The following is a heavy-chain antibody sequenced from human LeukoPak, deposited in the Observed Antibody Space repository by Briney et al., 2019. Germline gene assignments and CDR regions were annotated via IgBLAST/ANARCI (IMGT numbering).Heavy chain of an antibody. V-gene: IGHV3-48*01. CDR3: ARDDYDYVWGSYRFDAFDI. CDR1: GFTFSSYC. J-gene: IGHJ3*02. Sequence: PGGSLRLSCAASGFTFSSYCMKWVRQAPGEGLEWVSYISSSSSTIYYADSVKGRFTIPRDNAKNSLYLQMNSLRAEDTAVYYCARDDYDYVWGSYRFDAFDIWGQGTMVTVSS. CDR2: ISSSSSTI. D-gene: IGHD3-16*02.